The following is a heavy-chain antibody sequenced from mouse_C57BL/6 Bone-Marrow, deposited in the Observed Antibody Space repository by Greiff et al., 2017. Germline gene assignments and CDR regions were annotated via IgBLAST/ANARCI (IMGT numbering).Heavy chain of an antibody. CDR1: GYTFTSYG. Sequence: LQESGAELARPGASVKLSCKASGYTFTSYGISWVKQRTGQGLEWIGEIYPRSGNTYYNEKFKGKATLTADKSSSTAYMELRSLTSEDSAVYFCARDSSGYDYFDYWGQGTTLTVSS. CDR2: IYPRSGNT. CDR3: ARDSSGYDYFDY. D-gene: IGHD3-2*02. V-gene: IGHV1-81*01. J-gene: IGHJ2*01.